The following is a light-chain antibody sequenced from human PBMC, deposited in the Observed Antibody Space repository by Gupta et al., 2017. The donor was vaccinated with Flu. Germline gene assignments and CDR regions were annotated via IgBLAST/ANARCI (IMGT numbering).Light chain of an antibody. CDR1: SSDVGGYNY. J-gene: IGLJ2*01. Sequence: QSALTQPRSVSVSPGQSVTISCTGTSSDVGGYNYVSWYQQHPGKAPKLMIYDVSKRPSGVPDRFSGSKSGNTASLTISGRQAEDEADYYCCSYAGSYTFVFGGGTKLTVL. CDR2: DVS. V-gene: IGLV2-11*01. CDR3: CSYAGSYTFV.